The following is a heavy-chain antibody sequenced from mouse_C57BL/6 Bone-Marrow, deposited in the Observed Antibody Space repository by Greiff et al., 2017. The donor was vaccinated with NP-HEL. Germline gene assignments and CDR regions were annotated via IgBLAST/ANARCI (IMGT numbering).Heavy chain of an antibody. CDR1: GYTFTSYW. J-gene: IGHJ3*01. V-gene: IGHV1-55*01. CDR2: IYPGSGST. Sequence: QVHVKQPGAELVKPGASVKMSCKASGYTFTSYWITWVKQRPGQGLEWIGDIYPGSGSTNYNEKFKSKATLTVDTSSSTAYMQLSSLTSEDSAVYYCARRRRGEGFAYWGQGTLVTVSA. CDR3: ARRRRGEGFAY.